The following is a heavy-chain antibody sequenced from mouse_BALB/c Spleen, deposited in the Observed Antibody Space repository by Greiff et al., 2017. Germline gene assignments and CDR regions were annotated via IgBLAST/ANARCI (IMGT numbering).Heavy chain of an antibody. Sequence: VQLQQSGAELVKPGASVKLSCTASGFNIKDTYMHWVKQRPEQGLEWIGRIDPANGNTKYDPKFQGKATITADTSSTPAYLQLSSLTSEDTAVYYCASYYRAARFAYWGQGTLVTVSA. CDR2: IDPANGNT. CDR3: ASYYRAARFAY. J-gene: IGHJ3*01. CDR1: GFNIKDTY. V-gene: IGHV14-3*02. D-gene: IGHD2-12*01.